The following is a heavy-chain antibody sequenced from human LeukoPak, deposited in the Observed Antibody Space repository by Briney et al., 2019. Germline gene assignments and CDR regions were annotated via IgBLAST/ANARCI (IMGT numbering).Heavy chain of an antibody. V-gene: IGHV3-21*01. Sequence: GGSLRLSCAASGFTFSSYSMNWVRQAPGKGLEWVSSISSSSSYIYYADSVKGRFTISRDNAKNSLYLQMSSLRAEDTAVYYCARTPVGVSAGDYYFDYWGQGTLVTVSS. CDR3: ARTPVGVSAGDYYFDY. J-gene: IGHJ4*02. CDR2: ISSSSSYI. D-gene: IGHD2-2*01. CDR1: GFTFSSYS.